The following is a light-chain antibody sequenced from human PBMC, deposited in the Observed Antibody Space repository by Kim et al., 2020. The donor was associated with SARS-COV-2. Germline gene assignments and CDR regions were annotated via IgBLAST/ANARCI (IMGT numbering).Light chain of an antibody. CDR3: QQYNDWLT. J-gene: IGKJ4*01. Sequence: VMTQSPATLSVSPGERATLSCRASQSVASSLAWYLQTPGQPPRLLVYGASTRATGIPARFSGSGSGTEFTLTISSLQSEDFGVYYCQQYNDWLTFGGGTKLEIK. CDR2: GAS. CDR1: QSVASS. V-gene: IGKV3D-15*01.